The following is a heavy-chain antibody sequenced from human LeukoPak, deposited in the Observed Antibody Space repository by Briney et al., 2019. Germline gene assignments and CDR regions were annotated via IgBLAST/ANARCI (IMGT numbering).Heavy chain of an antibody. Sequence: SGTLSLTCAVSGGSISSSNWWSWARQPPGKGLEWIGEIYHSGSTNYNPSLKSRVTISVDKSKNQFSLKLSSVTAADTAVYYCARGGAAAGTPFDYWGQGTLVTVSS. CDR1: GGSISSSNW. J-gene: IGHJ4*02. V-gene: IGHV4-4*02. CDR2: IYHSGST. D-gene: IGHD6-13*01. CDR3: ARGGAAAGTPFDY.